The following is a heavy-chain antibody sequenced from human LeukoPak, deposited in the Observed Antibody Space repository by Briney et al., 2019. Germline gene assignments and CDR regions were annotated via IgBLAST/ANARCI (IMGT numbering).Heavy chain of an antibody. CDR1: GFTLRNYW. Sequence: GGSLRLSCAASGFTLRNYWMRWVRQAPGKGLEWVANIKEDGSEKSYGDSVRGRFTVSIDHAKNSLYLQMSSLRVEDSAVYYCAPTSGPWGQGTLVTVSS. J-gene: IGHJ5*02. D-gene: IGHD1-26*01. CDR3: APTSGP. CDR2: IKEDGSEK. V-gene: IGHV3-7*01.